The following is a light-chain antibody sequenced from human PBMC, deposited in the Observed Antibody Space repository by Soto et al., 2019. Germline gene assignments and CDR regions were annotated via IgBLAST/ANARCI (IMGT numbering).Light chain of an antibody. CDR2: DAS. V-gene: IGKV3-11*01. CDR3: QQRSNWPPLT. Sequence: EIVLTQSPATLSLSPRERATLSCRASQSVSSYLAWYQQKPGQAPRLLIYDASNRATGIPARFSGSGSGTDFTLTISSLEPEDFAVYYCQQRSNWPPLTFGQGTRLAIK. J-gene: IGKJ5*01. CDR1: QSVSSY.